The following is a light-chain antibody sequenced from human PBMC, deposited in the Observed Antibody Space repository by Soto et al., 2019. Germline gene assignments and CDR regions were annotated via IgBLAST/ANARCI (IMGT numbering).Light chain of an antibody. V-gene: IGKV1-13*02. J-gene: IGKJ2*01. CDR1: QGISSA. CDR2: DAS. CDR3: QQFNSDPLYT. Sequence: AIQLTQSPSSLSASVGDRVTITCRASQGISSALAWYQQKPGKAPKLLIYDASSLESGVPSRFSGSGSGTDFTLTISRLQPEDFATYYCQQFNSDPLYTFGQGTKLEIK.